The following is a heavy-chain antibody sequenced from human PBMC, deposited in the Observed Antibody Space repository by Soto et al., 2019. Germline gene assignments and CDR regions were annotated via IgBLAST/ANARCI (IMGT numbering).Heavy chain of an antibody. CDR1: GFTFSSYS. D-gene: IGHD3-3*01. J-gene: IGHJ4*02. CDR2: ISSSSSTI. Sequence: LRLSCAASGFTFSSYSMNWVRQAPGKGLEWVSYISSSSSTIYYADSVKGRFTISRDNAKNSLYLQMNSLRAEDTAVYYCARDQYYDFWSGYYTGAAHGVIDYWGQGTLVTVSS. CDR3: ARDQYYDFWSGYYTGAAHGVIDY. V-gene: IGHV3-48*01.